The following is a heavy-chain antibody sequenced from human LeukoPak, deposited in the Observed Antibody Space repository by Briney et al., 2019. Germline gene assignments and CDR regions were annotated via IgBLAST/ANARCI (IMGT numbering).Heavy chain of an antibody. V-gene: IGHV4-59*01. CDR3: ARPLYYYDSSGYSSGAFDI. CDR1: GGSISSYY. J-gene: IGHJ3*02. D-gene: IGHD3-22*01. Sequence: PSETLSLTCTVSGGSISSYYWSWIRQPPGKGLEWIGYIYYSGSTNYNPSLKSRVTISVDTSKNQFSLKLSSVTAADTAVYYCARPLYYYDSSGYSSGAFDIWGQGTMVTVSS. CDR2: IYYSGST.